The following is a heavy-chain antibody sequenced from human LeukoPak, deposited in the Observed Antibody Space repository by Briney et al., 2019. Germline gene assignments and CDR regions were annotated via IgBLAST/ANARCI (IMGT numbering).Heavy chain of an antibody. CDR1: GFTFNSYA. J-gene: IGHJ4*02. CDR2: ITDNGINT. CDR3: AKGLRGNYDY. D-gene: IGHD1-26*01. Sequence: PGGSLRLSCAASGFTFNSYAMAWVRQPPEKGLEWVSSITDNGINTYYADSVKGRFTISRDNSKNTLYLQTNSLRAEDTAVYYCAKGLRGNYDYWGQGTLVTVSS. V-gene: IGHV3-23*01.